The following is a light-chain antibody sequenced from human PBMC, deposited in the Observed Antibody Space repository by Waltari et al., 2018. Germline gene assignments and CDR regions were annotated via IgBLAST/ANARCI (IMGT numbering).Light chain of an antibody. CDR2: WAS. CDR1: KSIINSHNGQSY. Sequence: DIVMAQSPDSLAVSLGDRATINCQSSKSIINSHNGQSYLAWYQHKPGQPPKLLIHWASTRESGVPDRFSGSGSGTDFTLTISSLQAEDVAIYYCQQYHTSPFTFGPGTKVDI. J-gene: IGKJ3*01. CDR3: QQYHTSPFT. V-gene: IGKV4-1*01.